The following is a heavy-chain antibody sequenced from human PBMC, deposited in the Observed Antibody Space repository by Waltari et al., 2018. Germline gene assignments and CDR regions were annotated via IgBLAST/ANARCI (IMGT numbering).Heavy chain of an antibody. CDR3: SYSGSYKHFQD. CDR2: VRDKANRYTT. CDR1: GFTFSDHY. Sequence: EVQPVESGGGLVQPGGSLSTPRAASGFTFSDHYLGWVRPAPGKGLEWVGRVRDKANRYTTEYAASVKGRFTISRDDLKNSLFLQMNSLKTEDTAVYYCSYSGSYKHFQDWGQGTLVTVSS. J-gene: IGHJ1*01. V-gene: IGHV3-72*01. D-gene: IGHD1-26*01.